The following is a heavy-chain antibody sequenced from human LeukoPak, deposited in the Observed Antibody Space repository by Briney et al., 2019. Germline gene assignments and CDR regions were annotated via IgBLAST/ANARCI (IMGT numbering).Heavy chain of an antibody. V-gene: IGHV3-48*03. D-gene: IGHD3-22*01. CDR1: GFTFKSYE. J-gene: IGHJ4*02. Sequence: GGSPRLSCAASGFTFKSYEMNWVRQAPGKGLEWVSYISRSGSSIYYADSVKGRFTISRDDAKDSLYLQMNSLRAEDTAVYYCARGLDSSGYYEQSFGYWGQGTLVTVSS. CDR2: ISRSGSSI. CDR3: ARGLDSSGYYEQSFGY.